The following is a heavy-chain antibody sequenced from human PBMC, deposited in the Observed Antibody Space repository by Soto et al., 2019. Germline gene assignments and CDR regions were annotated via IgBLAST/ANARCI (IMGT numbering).Heavy chain of an antibody. D-gene: IGHD6-25*01. Sequence: QVQLVQSGAEVKKPGASVKVSCKASGYTFTSYYIHWARQAPGQGLEWMGIINPSGGTTNYAQKFQGRVSMTRDTSTSTVYMELSSLTPEDTAGYFCARATTCSGRRFDHWGQGTLVTVSS. J-gene: IGHJ4*02. CDR2: INPSGGTT. CDR1: GYTFTSYY. CDR3: ARATTCSGRRFDH. V-gene: IGHV1-46*01.